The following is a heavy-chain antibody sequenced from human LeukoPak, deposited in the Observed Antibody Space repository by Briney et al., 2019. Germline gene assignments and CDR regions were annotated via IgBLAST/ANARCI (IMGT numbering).Heavy chain of an antibody. J-gene: IGHJ1*01. CDR3: ARDRGGSYMYLQH. V-gene: IGHV3-74*01. CDR2: INSDGSST. CDR1: GFTFTNYW. Sequence: GGSLRLSCAASGFTFTNYWMYWVRQAPGKGPVWVSRINSDGSSTSYADFVKGRFTISRDNAKNSLFLQMNSLRAEDTALYYCARDRGGSYMYLQHWGQGTLVTVSS. D-gene: IGHD1-26*01.